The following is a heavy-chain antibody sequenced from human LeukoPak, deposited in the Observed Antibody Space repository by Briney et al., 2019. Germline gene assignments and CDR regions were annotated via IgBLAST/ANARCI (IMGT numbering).Heavy chain of an antibody. CDR3: AKDQWNPDY. J-gene: IGHJ4*02. Sequence: GGSLRLSCAASGFTFSSYEMNWVRQAPGMGLEWVAVVWDDGSSQNYADSVKGRFTISRDNSTNMLYLQMNSLRAEDTAVYYCAKDQWNPDYWGQGTLVSVSS. CDR1: GFTFSSYE. D-gene: IGHD6-19*01. V-gene: IGHV3-33*06. CDR2: VWDDGSSQ.